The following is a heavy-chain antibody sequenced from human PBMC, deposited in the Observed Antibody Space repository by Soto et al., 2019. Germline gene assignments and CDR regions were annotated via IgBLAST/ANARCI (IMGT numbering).Heavy chain of an antibody. J-gene: IGHJ3*02. V-gene: IGHV3-7*03. Sequence: PGGSLRLSCAASGFTFSNYWMTWVRQAPGKGLEWVADINDDGSNTYYVDSVKGRFTISRDNAKNSLYLQMNSLRAEDTAVYYCAKSLQQWLRLDAFDIWGQGTMVIVSS. CDR2: INDDGSNT. CDR3: AKSLQQWLRLDAFDI. D-gene: IGHD6-19*01. CDR1: GFTFSNYW.